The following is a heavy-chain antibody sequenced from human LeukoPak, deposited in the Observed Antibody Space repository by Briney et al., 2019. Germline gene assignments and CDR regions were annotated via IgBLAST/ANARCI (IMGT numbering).Heavy chain of an antibody. Sequence: ASVKVSCKASGYTFTSYYMHWVRQAPGQGLEWMGRIYPKSGGTNYAQKFQGRVSMTKDTSISIAYMELSRLRSDDTAVYYCAREAYGGNPPDDAFDIWGQGTMVTVSS. J-gene: IGHJ3*02. CDR2: IYPKSGGT. V-gene: IGHV1-2*06. CDR1: GYTFTSYY. CDR3: AREAYGGNPPDDAFDI. D-gene: IGHD4-23*01.